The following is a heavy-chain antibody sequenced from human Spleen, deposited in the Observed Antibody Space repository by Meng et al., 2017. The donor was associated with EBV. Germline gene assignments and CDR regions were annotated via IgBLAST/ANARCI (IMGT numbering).Heavy chain of an antibody. D-gene: IGHD3-22*01. CDR3: ARRRLDDSSGYYVDY. J-gene: IGHJ4*02. CDR1: AYTFSDYD. CDR2: SSPYNGNT. V-gene: IGHV1-18*01. Sequence: QVKLEQSGTGVKKPGASVKVSWKASAYTFSDYDIIWVRQAPGRGLEWMGWSSPYNGNTKYAQKLQDRVTMTTDTSTSTAYMELRSLRSDDTAMYYCARRRLDDSSGYYVDYWGQGTLVTVSS.